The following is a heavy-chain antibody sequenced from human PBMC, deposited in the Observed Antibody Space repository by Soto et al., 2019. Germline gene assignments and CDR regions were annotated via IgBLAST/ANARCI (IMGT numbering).Heavy chain of an antibody. J-gene: IGHJ6*02. CDR1: GFTFSSYG. Sequence: QVQLVESGGGVVQPGRSLRLSCAASGFTFSSYGMRWVRQAPGKGLEWVAVISYDGSNKYYADSVKGRFTISRDNSKNTLYLQMNSLRAEDTAVYYCAKYNYYYGMDVWGQGTTVTVSS. CDR3: AKYNYYYGMDV. CDR2: ISYDGSNK. V-gene: IGHV3-30*18.